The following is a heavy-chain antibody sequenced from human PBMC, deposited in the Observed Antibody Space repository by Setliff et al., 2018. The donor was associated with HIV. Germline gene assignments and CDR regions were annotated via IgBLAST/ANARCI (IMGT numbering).Heavy chain of an antibody. CDR3: ARDFGGYCSSMSCPGLFDP. CDR1: GYTFTSYG. Sequence: GASVKVSCKASGYTFTSYGISWVRQAPGQGLEWMGWISGYNGNTNYAQKFQGRVTMTTDTSTTTAYMDLRSLRSDDTAMYFCARDFGGYCSSMSCPGLFDPWGQGTLVTVSS. V-gene: IGHV1-18*01. J-gene: IGHJ5*01. D-gene: IGHD2-2*01. CDR2: ISGYNGNT.